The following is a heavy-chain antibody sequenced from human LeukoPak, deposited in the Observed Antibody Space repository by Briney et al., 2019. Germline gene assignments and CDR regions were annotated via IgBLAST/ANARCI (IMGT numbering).Heavy chain of an antibody. Sequence: PSETLSLTCAVSGGSITSSGYYWAWIRQPPGKGLDYIGNIHYTDSALYNPSLQSRATILVDTSKDQFSLKLTPVTAADTAVYYCARRTAAAGPFDYWGQGTLVTVSS. J-gene: IGHJ4*02. V-gene: IGHV4-39*01. CDR3: ARRTAAAGPFDY. D-gene: IGHD6-13*01. CDR2: IHYTDSA. CDR1: GGSITSSGYY.